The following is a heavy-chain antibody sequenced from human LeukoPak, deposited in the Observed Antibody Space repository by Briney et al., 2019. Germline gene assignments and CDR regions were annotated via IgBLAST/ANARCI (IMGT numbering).Heavy chain of an antibody. Sequence: GASVKVSCKASGGTFSSYAISWVRQAPGQGLEWMGGIIPIFGTANYAQKFQGRVTITADESTSTAYMELSSLRSEDTAVYYCVSPQDSSGSYYYYYYMDVWGKGTTVTVSS. V-gene: IGHV1-69*01. J-gene: IGHJ6*03. D-gene: IGHD6-19*01. CDR2: IIPIFGTA. CDR1: GGTFSSYA. CDR3: VSPQDSSGSYYYYYYMDV.